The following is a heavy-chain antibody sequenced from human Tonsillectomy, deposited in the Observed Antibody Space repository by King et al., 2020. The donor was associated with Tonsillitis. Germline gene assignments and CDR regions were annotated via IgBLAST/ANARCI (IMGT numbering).Heavy chain of an antibody. Sequence: VQLVESGGGLIQPGGSLRLSCAASGFTVSSNYMTWVRQAPGKGLEWVSVIYSGGSTYYADSVKGRFHISRDNSKNTLYLQMNSLRAEDTAVYYCARDLMGATAGFDYWGQGTLVTVSS. CDR1: GFTVSSNY. J-gene: IGHJ4*02. V-gene: IGHV3-53*01. CDR3: ARDLMGATAGFDY. CDR2: IYSGGST. D-gene: IGHD1-26*01.